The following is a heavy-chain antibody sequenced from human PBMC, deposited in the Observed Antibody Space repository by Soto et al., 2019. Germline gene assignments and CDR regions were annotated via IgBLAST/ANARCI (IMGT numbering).Heavy chain of an antibody. V-gene: IGHV1-69*02. CDR1: GGTFSSYT. Sequence: QVQLVQSGAEVKKPGSSVKVSCKASGGTFSSYTISWVRQAPGQGLEWMGRIIPILGIANYAQKSQGRVTITADKSTSTAYMELSSLRSEDTAVYYCASKPYSSSWFGWFDPWGQGTLVTVSS. D-gene: IGHD6-13*01. CDR3: ASKPYSSSWFGWFDP. J-gene: IGHJ5*02. CDR2: IIPILGIA.